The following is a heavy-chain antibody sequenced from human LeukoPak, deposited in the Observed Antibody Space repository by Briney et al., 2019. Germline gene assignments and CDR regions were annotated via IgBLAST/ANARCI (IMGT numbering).Heavy chain of an antibody. CDR1: GFTFSSYA. V-gene: IGHV3-30*04. D-gene: IGHD6-6*01. CDR2: ISYDGSNK. CDR3: ARDYSSSLVY. Sequence: GGSLRLSCAASGFTFSSYAMHWVRQAPGKGLEWVAVISYDGSNKYYADSVKGRFTISRDNSKNTLYLQMNSLRAEDAAVYYCARDYSSSLVYWGQGTLVTVSS. J-gene: IGHJ4*02.